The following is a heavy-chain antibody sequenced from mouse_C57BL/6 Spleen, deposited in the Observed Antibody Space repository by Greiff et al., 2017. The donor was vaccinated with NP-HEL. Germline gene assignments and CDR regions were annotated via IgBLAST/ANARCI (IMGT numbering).Heavy chain of an antibody. J-gene: IGHJ4*01. V-gene: IGHV1-69*01. Sequence: QVQLQQPGAELVMPGASVKLSCKASGYTFTSYWMHWVKQRPGQGLEWIGEIDPSDSYTNYNQKFKGKSTLTVDKSSSTAYMQLSSLTSEDSAVYYCARWRAYDSNDNYAMDYWGQGTSVTVSS. CDR1: GYTFTSYW. CDR2: IDPSDSYT. CDR3: ARWRAYDSNDNYAMDY. D-gene: IGHD2-5*01.